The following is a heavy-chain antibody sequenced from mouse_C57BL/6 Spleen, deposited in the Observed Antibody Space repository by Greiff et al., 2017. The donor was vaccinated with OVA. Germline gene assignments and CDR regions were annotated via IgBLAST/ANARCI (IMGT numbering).Heavy chain of an antibody. CDR1: GFTFSDYG. CDR2: ISSGSSTI. V-gene: IGHV5-17*01. Sequence: EVHLVESGGGLVKPGGSLKLSCAASGFTFSDYGMHWVRQAPEKGLEWVAYISSGSSTIYYADTVKGRFTISRDNAKNTLFLQMTSLRSEDTAMYYCAGGGNYFFDYWGQGTTLTVSS. J-gene: IGHJ2*01. CDR3: AGGGNYFFDY. D-gene: IGHD2-1*01.